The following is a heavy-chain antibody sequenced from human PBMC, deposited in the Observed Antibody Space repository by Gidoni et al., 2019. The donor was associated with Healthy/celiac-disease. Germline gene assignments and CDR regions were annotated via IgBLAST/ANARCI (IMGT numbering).Heavy chain of an antibody. CDR2: ISYDGSNK. CDR3: ARARIAVAGCGY. CDR1: GFTFSSYA. V-gene: IGHV3-30-3*01. Sequence: QVQLVESGGGVVQPGRSLRLSCAASGFTFSSYAMHWVRQAPGKGLEWVAVISYDGSNKYYADSVKGRFTISRDNSKNTLYLQMNSLRAEDTAVYYCARARIAVAGCGYWGQGTLVTVSS. D-gene: IGHD6-19*01. J-gene: IGHJ4*02.